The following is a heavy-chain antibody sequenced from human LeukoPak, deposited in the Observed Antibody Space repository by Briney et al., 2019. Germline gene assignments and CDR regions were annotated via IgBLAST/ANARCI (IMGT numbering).Heavy chain of an antibody. V-gene: IGHV3-23*01. CDR1: GFTFSSYA. J-gene: IGHJ4*02. D-gene: IGHD5-12*01. CDR3: AKAGEYSGYDWEYYFDY. Sequence: PGGFLRLSCAASGFTFSSYAMSWVRQAPGKGLEWVSAITGSGGSTYYADSVKGRFTISRDNSKNTLYLQMNSLRAEDTAVYYCAKAGEYSGYDWEYYFDYWGQGTLVTVSS. CDR2: ITGSGGST.